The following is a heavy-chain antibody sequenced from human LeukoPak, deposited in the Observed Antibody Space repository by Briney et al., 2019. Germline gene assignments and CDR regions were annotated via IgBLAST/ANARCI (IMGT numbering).Heavy chain of an antibody. D-gene: IGHD3-3*01. Sequence: GGSLRLSCAASGFTFSSYAMSWVRQAPGKGLEWVSAISGSGGSTYYADSVKGRFTISRDNSKNTLYLQMNSLRAEDTALYYCATFGVIVRNDYFDYWGQGALVAVSS. CDR3: ATFGVIVRNDYFDY. CDR1: GFTFSSYA. V-gene: IGHV3-23*01. CDR2: ISGSGGST. J-gene: IGHJ4*02.